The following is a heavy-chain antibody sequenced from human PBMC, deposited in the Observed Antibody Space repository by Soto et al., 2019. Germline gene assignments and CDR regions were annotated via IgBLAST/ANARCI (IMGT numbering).Heavy chain of an antibody. V-gene: IGHV1-69*13. J-gene: IGHJ2*01. D-gene: IGHD1-7*01. CDR2: IIPIFGTA. CDR1: GGTFSSYT. CDR3: ARVGRLSQTNWNYVWYFDL. Sequence: SVKVSCKASGGTFSSYTISWVRQAPGRGLEWMGRIIPIFGTANYAQKFQGRVTITADESTSTAYMELSSLRSEDTAVYYCARVGRLSQTNWNYVWYFDLWGRGTLVTVSS.